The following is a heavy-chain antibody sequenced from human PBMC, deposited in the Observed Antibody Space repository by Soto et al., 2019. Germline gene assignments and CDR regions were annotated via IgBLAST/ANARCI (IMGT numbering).Heavy chain of an antibody. CDR2: ISSSSSYI. CDR1: GFTFSSYS. D-gene: IGHD3-9*01. CDR3: AFLQYYDMLTGYYTHLIGYGMDG. J-gene: IGHJ6*02. V-gene: IGHV3-21*01. Sequence: EVQLVESGGGLVKPGGSLRLSCAASGFTFSSYSMNWVRQAPGKGLEWVSSISSSSSYIYYADSVKGRFTISRDNSKNSLDLQMNRLRAEDTAVYYCAFLQYYDMLTGYYTHLIGYGMDGWCQCTTVTVSS.